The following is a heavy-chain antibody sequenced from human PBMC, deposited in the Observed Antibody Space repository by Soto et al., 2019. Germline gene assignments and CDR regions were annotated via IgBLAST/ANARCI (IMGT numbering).Heavy chain of an antibody. CDR2: ISAYNGNT. CDR3: ARPGIYGSSGYYPVYLDY. D-gene: IGHD3-22*01. J-gene: IGHJ4*02. V-gene: IGHV1-18*04. Sequence: ASVTFFCQASGCPFTSYGISRARQAPGRGLEWIGWISAYNGNTNCPQNLQGKVTMTTDTSTSTAYLELRSLRSEDTAVYYCARPGIYGSSGYYPVYLDYWGQGALVTVSS. CDR1: GCPFTSYG.